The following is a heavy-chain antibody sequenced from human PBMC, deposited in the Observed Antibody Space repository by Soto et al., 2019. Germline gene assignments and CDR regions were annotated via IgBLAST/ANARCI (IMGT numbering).Heavy chain of an antibody. Sequence: AESLSLTCAASGVTFSHAWRSWVRQPPGKGLEWVGRIKSRAGGGTNDYGAPVRGRSTISRNDSENMLHLQMTSLKTEETAVYYCTVVKRWDQYSKSGYWLDPWGQGTTVTVSS. CDR2: IKSRAGGGTN. V-gene: IGHV3-15*07. D-gene: IGHD1-26*01. CDR3: TVVKRWDQYSKSGYWLDP. J-gene: IGHJ6*02. CDR1: GVTFSHAW.